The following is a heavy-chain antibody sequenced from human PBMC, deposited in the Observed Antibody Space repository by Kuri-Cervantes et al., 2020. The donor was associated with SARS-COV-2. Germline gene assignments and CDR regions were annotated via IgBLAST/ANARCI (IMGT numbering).Heavy chain of an antibody. CDR2: ISSSSSYI. Sequence: GESLKISCAASGFTVSSNYMNWVRQAPGKGLEWVSSISSSSSYIYYADSVKGRFTISRDNVKNSLYLQMNSLRAEDTAVYYCARVYSGSYYNWFDPWGQGTLVTVSS. J-gene: IGHJ5*02. CDR1: GFTVSSNY. D-gene: IGHD1-26*01. V-gene: IGHV3-21*01. CDR3: ARVYSGSYYNWFDP.